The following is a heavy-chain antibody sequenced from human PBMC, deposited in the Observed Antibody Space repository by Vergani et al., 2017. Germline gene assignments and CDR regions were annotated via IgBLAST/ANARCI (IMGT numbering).Heavy chain of an antibody. CDR2: IIPIFGTA. J-gene: IGHJ6*03. CDR3: AGSITMIVVDFYCYNMDV. Sequence: QVQLVQSGAEVKKPGSSVKVSCKASGGTFSSYATSWVRQAPGQGLEWMGGIIPIFGTANYAQKFQGRVTITADESTSTAYMELSTLRYEDTAVYDCAGSITMIVVDFYCYNMDVWGKGTTVTVSS. CDR1: GGTFSSYA. V-gene: IGHV1-69*01. D-gene: IGHD3-22*01.